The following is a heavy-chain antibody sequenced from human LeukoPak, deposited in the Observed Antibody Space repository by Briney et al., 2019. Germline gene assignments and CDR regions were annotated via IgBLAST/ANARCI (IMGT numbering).Heavy chain of an antibody. CDR3: ARGARKGDDYGGFFDY. V-gene: IGHV3-66*02. D-gene: IGHD4-23*01. Sequence: PGGSLRLSCAASGFTVSSNYMSWVRQAPGKGLEWVSVIYSGGSTYYADSVKGRFTISRDNSRNTLYVQMNSLRAQDTAVYYCARGARKGDDYGGFFDYWGQGTLVTVSS. J-gene: IGHJ4*02. CDR2: IYSGGST. CDR1: GFTVSSNY.